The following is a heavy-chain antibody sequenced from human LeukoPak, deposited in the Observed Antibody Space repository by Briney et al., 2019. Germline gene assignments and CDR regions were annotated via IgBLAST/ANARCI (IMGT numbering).Heavy chain of an antibody. CDR1: GGSISSYY. J-gene: IGHJ4*02. CDR3: ARAGSSAYVLDY. Sequence: PSETLSLTCTVSGGSISSYYWSWIRQPPGKGLEWIGYIYYSGSTNYNPSLKSRVATSVDTSKNQFSLKLSSVTAADTAVYYCARAGSSAYVLDYWGQGTLVTVSS. D-gene: IGHD3-22*01. V-gene: IGHV4-59*01. CDR2: IYYSGST.